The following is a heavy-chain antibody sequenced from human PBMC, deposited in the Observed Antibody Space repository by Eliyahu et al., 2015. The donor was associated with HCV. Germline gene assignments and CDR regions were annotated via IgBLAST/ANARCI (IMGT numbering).Heavy chain of an antibody. CDR3: ARRIMGSSSKKRGAFDI. CDR1: GFTFSSYW. V-gene: IGHV3-7*01. D-gene: IGHD6-13*01. J-gene: IGHJ3*02. Sequence: EVQLVESGGGLVQPGGSLRLSCAASGFTFSSYWMSWVRQAPGKGLEWVANIKQDGSEKYYVDSVKGRFTISRDNAKNSLYLQMNSLRAEDTAVYYCARRIMGSSSKKRGAFDIWGQGTMVTVSS. CDR2: IKQDGSEK.